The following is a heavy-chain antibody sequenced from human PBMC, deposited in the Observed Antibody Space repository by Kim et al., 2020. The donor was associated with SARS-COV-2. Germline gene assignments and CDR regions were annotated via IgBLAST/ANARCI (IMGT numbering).Heavy chain of an antibody. Sequence: SETLSLTCAVYGGSFSGYYWSWIRQPPGKGLEWIGEINHSGSTNYNPSLKSRVTISVDTSKNQFSLKLSSVTAADTAVYYCARAGVVLYYYYYYMDVWGKGTTVTVSS. CDR2: INHSGST. CDR1: GGSFSGYY. CDR3: ARAGVVLYYYYYYMDV. D-gene: IGHD3-3*01. J-gene: IGHJ6*03. V-gene: IGHV4-34*01.